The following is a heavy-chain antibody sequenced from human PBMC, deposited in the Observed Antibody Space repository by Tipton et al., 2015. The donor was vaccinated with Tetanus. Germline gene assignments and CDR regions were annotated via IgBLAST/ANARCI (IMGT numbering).Heavy chain of an antibody. J-gene: IGHJ5*02. Sequence: TLSLTCTVSGGSMRTYYWSWIRPPPGKGLEWIGYVYYTESTDYNPSLQRRATISLDTAKNHFSLRLNSVTAADTAVYYCARSHVFRLTVFGEEIPRSGRFDPWGQGTLVTVSS. CDR2: VYYTEST. CDR1: GGSMRTYY. CDR3: ARSHVFRLTVFGEEIPRSGRFDP. V-gene: IGHV4-59*01. D-gene: IGHD3-3*01.